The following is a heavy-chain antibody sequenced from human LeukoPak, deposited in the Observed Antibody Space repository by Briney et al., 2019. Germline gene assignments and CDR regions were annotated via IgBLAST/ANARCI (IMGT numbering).Heavy chain of an antibody. CDR1: GFTFSSYW. V-gene: IGHV3-7*01. CDR2: IKQEGSEK. Sequence: PGGSLRLSCAASGFTFSSYWVSWVRQAPGKGLEWVANIKQEGSEKYYVDSVKGRFTISRDNAENSLYLQMNSLRVEDTAVYYCAREAARPDYWGQGTLVTVSS. D-gene: IGHD6-6*01. CDR3: AREAARPDY. J-gene: IGHJ4*02.